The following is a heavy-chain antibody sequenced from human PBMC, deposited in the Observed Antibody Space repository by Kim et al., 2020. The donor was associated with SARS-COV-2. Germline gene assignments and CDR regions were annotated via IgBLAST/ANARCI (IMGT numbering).Heavy chain of an antibody. CDR3: AKGLGYQLPLFYGMDV. D-gene: IGHD2-2*01. V-gene: IGHV3-23*01. J-gene: IGHJ6*02. Sequence: SVKGRFTISIDNSKNTLYLQMNSLRAEDTAVYYCAKGLGYQLPLFYGMDVWGQGTTVTVSS.